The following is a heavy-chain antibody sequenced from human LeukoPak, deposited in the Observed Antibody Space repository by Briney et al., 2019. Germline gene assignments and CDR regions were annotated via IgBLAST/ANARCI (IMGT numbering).Heavy chain of an antibody. J-gene: IGHJ4*02. CDR1: GFTFSNYA. CDR3: AKRSSGCTFDY. CDR2: ISGNGGST. D-gene: IGHD6-19*01. V-gene: IGHV3-23*01. Sequence: PGGSLRLSCAASGFTFSNYAMSWVRQAPGKGLEWLSAISGNGGSTYYADSVMGRFTISRDNSKNTLYLQMNSLRAEDTAVYYCAKRSSGCTFDYWGQGTLVTVSS.